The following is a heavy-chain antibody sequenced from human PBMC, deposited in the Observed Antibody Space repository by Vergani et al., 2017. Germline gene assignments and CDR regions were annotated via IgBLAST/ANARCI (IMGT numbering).Heavy chain of an antibody. Sequence: QVQLQQWGAGLLKPSETLSLTCAVYGGSFSGYYWSWIRQPPGKGLEWIGEINHSGSTNYNPSLKSRVTISVDTSKNQFSLKLSSVTAAATAVYSCARGYPTVVTPSPQWDAFDIWGQGTMVTVSS. CDR2: INHSGST. V-gene: IGHV4-34*01. J-gene: IGHJ3*02. CDR3: ARGYPTVVTPSPQWDAFDI. CDR1: GGSFSGYY. D-gene: IGHD4-23*01.